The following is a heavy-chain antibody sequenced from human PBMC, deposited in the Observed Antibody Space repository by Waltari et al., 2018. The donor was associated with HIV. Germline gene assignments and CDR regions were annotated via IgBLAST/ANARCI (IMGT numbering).Heavy chain of an antibody. V-gene: IGHV3-74*01. J-gene: IGHJ5*02. D-gene: IGHD1-7*01. CDR3: ARVVNWNYNP. CDR2: INSDGSST. CDR1: GFTFSSYW. Sequence: EVQLVESGGGLVQPGGSLRLSCAASGFTFSSYWLNWVRQAPGKGLVWGSRINSDGSSTSYADSVKGRFTISRDNAKNTLYLQMNSLRAEDTAVYYCARVVNWNYNPWGQGTLVTVSS.